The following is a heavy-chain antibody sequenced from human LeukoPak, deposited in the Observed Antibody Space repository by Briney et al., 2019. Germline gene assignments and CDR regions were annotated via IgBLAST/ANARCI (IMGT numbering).Heavy chain of an antibody. D-gene: IGHD4-17*01. Sequence: GRSLGLSCAASGFTFSSYGMHWVRQAPGKGLEWVAVISYDGSNKYYADSVKGRFTISRDNSKNTLYLQMNSLRAEDTAVYYCAKTDGDYADYWGQGTLVTVSS. V-gene: IGHV3-30*18. CDR1: GFTFSSYG. CDR3: AKTDGDYADY. J-gene: IGHJ4*02. CDR2: ISYDGSNK.